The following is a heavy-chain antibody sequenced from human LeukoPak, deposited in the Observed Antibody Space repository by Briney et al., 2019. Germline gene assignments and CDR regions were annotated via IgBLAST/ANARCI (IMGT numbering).Heavy chain of an antibody. CDR1: GGTFGSYA. Sequence: SVKVSCKASGGTFGSYAISWVRQAPGQGLEWMGGIIPIFGTANYAQKFQGRVTITADKSTSTAYMELSSLRSEDTAVYYCARGDTAMVDFDYWGQGTLVTVSS. CDR2: IIPIFGTA. V-gene: IGHV1-69*06. CDR3: ARGDTAMVDFDY. J-gene: IGHJ4*02. D-gene: IGHD5-18*01.